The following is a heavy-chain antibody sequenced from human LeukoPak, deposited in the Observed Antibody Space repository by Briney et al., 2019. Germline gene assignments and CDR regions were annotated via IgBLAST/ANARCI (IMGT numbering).Heavy chain of an antibody. CDR1: GFTFDDYA. J-gene: IGHJ4*02. CDR2: ISWNSGSI. Sequence: GRSLRLSCAASGFTFDDYAMHWVRQAPGKGLEWVSGISWNSGSIGYADSVKGRFTISRDNAKNTLDLQMNSLRAEDTAVYYCARRSSGSPPYYFDYWGQGTLVTVSS. D-gene: IGHD1-26*01. V-gene: IGHV3-9*01. CDR3: ARRSSGSPPYYFDY.